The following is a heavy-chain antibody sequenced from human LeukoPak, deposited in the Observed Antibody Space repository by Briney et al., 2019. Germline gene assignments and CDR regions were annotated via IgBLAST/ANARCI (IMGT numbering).Heavy chain of an antibody. CDR2: ISSSGSTI. Sequence: GGSLRLSCAASGLTFRSCEMNWVSQAHGKGLERILYISSSGSTIYYADSVKGRFTISRDNAKNSLYLQMNSLRAEDTAIYYCARCGRGYDSSGYYSYWGQGTLVTVSS. CDR1: GLTFRSCE. CDR3: ARCGRGYDSSGYYSY. D-gene: IGHD3-22*01. V-gene: IGHV3-48*03. J-gene: IGHJ4*02.